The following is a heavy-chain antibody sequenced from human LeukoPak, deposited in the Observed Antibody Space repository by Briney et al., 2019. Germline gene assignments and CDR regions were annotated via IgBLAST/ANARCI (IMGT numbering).Heavy chain of an antibody. V-gene: IGHV4-59*01. D-gene: IGHD3-16*01. Sequence: PSETLSLTCTVSGGSISSYYWSWIRQPPGKGLEWIGYIYYSGSTNYSPSLKSRVTISVDTSKNQFSLKLSSVTAADTAMYYCARGGATFDFDNWGKGTLVTASS. CDR1: GGSISSYY. CDR2: IYYSGST. J-gene: IGHJ4*02. CDR3: ARGGATFDFDN.